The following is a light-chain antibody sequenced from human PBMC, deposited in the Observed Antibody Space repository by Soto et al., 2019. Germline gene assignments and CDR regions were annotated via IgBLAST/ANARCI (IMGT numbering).Light chain of an antibody. J-gene: IGLJ2*01. CDR2: DVS. CDR3: SSYTSTNSL. V-gene: IGLV2-14*03. CDR1: SSDVGAYNY. Sequence: QSVLTQPASVSGSPGESITISCTGTSSDVGAYNYVSWYQQHPGKAPKLMIYDVSNRPSGVSNRFSGSKSGNTASLTISGLQAEDEADYYCSSYTSTNSLFGGGTKLTVL.